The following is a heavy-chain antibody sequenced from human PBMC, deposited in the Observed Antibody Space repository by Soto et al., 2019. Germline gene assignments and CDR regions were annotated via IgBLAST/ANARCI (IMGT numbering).Heavy chain of an antibody. Sequence: GGSLRLSCAASGFTFHNYWMGWVRQTPDKGLEWVANIKADGSDKYYVDSVKGRFTISRDNAKNSLYLQMNSLRAEDTAVYYCARENYFDYWGQGTLVTVS. V-gene: IGHV3-7*01. CDR3: ARENYFDY. D-gene: IGHD3-10*01. J-gene: IGHJ4*02. CDR2: IKADGSDK. CDR1: GFTFHNYW.